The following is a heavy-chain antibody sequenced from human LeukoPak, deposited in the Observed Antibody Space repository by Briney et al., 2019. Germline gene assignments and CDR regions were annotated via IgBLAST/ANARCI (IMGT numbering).Heavy chain of an antibody. CDR2: ISGSGGST. J-gene: IGHJ4*02. Sequence: GGSLRLSCAASGFTFSSYAMSWVRQAPGKGLEWVSAISGSGGSTYYADSVKGRFTISRDNSKNTLYLQMNSLRAEDTAVYYCAKRRSYYDSSGYYGTADYWGQGTLVTVSS. CDR1: GFTFSSYA. CDR3: AKRRSYYDSSGYYGTADY. V-gene: IGHV3-23*01. D-gene: IGHD3-22*01.